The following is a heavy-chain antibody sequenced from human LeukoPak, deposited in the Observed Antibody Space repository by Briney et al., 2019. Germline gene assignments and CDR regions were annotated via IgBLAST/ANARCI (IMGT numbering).Heavy chain of an antibody. CDR3: ARLGSGSNY. CDR1: GDIFSSNSAA. D-gene: IGHD3-10*01. Sequence: SQTLSLTCAISGDIFSSNSAAWNWIGQSPSRGLEWLGRTYYRSKLYTENAVSVKSRITINPDTSKNQFSLQLSSVNPEDTAVYYCARLGSGSNYWGQGTLVTVSS. CDR2: TYYRSKLYT. J-gene: IGHJ4*02. V-gene: IGHV6-1*01.